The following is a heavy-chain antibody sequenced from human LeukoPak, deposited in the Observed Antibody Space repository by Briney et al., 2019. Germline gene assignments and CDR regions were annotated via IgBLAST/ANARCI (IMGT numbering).Heavy chain of an antibody. D-gene: IGHD7-27*01. CDR2: ISYSGST. V-gene: IGHV4-39*01. CDR3: ARRAKVGNTGVYFDS. Sequence: KPSETLSLTCSVSGGSMSGTSYYWGWLRQPPGKGLEWIASISYSGSTYYNPSLKSRVSMSADTSKNQFSLNLRSMTAADTAVYYCARRAKVGNTGVYFDSWGQGTLVTVSS. J-gene: IGHJ4*02. CDR1: GGSMSGTSYY.